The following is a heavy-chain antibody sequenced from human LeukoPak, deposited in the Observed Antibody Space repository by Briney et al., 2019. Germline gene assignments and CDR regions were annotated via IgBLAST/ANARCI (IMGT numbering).Heavy chain of an antibody. D-gene: IGHD3-22*01. CDR1: GFTLSSFA. V-gene: IGHV3-23*01. CDR2: ISGSGGST. CDR3: AKGSAYTYYYDSSGYSGHDAFDI. J-gene: IGHJ3*02. Sequence: GGSLRLSCAASGFTLSSFAMSWVRQAPGKGGEGVADISGSGGSTYYADSVQGRFTISRDNSKTTLYLQMNSLRAEDTAVYYCAKGSAYTYYYDSSGYSGHDAFDIWGQGTMVTVSS.